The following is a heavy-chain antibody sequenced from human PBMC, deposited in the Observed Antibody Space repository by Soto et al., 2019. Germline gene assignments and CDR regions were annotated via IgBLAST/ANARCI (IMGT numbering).Heavy chain of an antibody. CDR2: IYYSGST. Sequence: SETLALTCTVSGGSISSYYWSWIRQPPGKGLEWIGYIYYSGSTNYNPSLKSRVTISVDTSKNQFSLKLSSVTAADTAVYYCARVTARRHSRFDDWGQGTLVTV. J-gene: IGHJ4*02. CDR3: ARVTARRHSRFDD. CDR1: GGSISSYY. V-gene: IGHV4-59*01. D-gene: IGHD1-26*01.